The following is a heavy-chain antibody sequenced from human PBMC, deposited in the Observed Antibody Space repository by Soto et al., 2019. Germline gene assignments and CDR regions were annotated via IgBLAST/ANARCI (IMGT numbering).Heavy chain of an antibody. V-gene: IGHV4-59*01. CDR1: GGSISSYY. D-gene: IGHD6-6*01. CDR2: IYYSGST. CDR3: AVSSSSGPAYFDY. J-gene: IGHJ4*02. Sequence: TSETLSLTCTVSGGSISSYYWSWIRQPPGKGLEWIGYIYYSGSTNYNPSLKSRVTISVDTSKNQFSLKLSSVTAADTAVYYCAVSSSSGPAYFDYWGQGTLVTVSS.